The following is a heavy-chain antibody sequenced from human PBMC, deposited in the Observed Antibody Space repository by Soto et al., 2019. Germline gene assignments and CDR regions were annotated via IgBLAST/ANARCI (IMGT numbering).Heavy chain of an antibody. Sequence: QVQLQQWGAGLLKPSETLSLTCAVYGGSFTGYYWTWIRQTPGKGLEWIGEINYRGSTYYNPSLERRITMAVDTSKKPFSLKLSSVTAADTAVYFCVRGQPQRITIFEEVIRSYDYGMDVWGQGTTVTVSS. V-gene: IGHV4-34*01. J-gene: IGHJ6*02. CDR1: GGSFTGYY. CDR3: VRGQPQRITIFEEVIRSYDYGMDV. CDR2: INYRGST. D-gene: IGHD3-3*01.